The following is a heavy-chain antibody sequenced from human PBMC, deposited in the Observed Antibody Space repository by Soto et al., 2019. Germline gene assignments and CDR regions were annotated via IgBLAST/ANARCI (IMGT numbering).Heavy chain of an antibody. CDR1: GCTFSSYA. V-gene: IGHV1-69*13. Sequence: SVKVSCTASGCTFSSYAISGVRQAPGQGLEWMGGIIPIFGTANYAQKFQGRVTITADESTSTAYMKLSSLRSEDTAVYYCARDPRLRYFDWLPTGGLYYYYGMDVWGQGTTVTVSS. J-gene: IGHJ6*02. CDR2: IIPIFGTA. D-gene: IGHD3-9*01. CDR3: ARDPRLRYFDWLPTGGLYYYYGMDV.